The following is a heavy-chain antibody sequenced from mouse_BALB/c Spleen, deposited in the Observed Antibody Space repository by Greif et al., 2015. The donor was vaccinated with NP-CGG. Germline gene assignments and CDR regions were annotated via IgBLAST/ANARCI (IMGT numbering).Heavy chain of an antibody. CDR3: TRGDGYYDAMDY. V-gene: IGHV1S81*02. D-gene: IGHD2-3*01. J-gene: IGHJ4*01. Sequence: LVESGAELVKPGASVKLSCKASGYTFTSYYMYWVKQRPGQGLEWIGEINPSNGGTNFNEKFKSKATLTVDKSSSTAYMQLSSLTSEDSAVYYCTRGDGYYDAMDYWGQGTSVTVSS. CDR1: GYTFTSYY. CDR2: INPSNGGT.